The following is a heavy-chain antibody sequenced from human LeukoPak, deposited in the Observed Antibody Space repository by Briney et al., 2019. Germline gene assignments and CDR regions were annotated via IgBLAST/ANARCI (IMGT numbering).Heavy chain of an antibody. CDR1: GFTISSQA. CDR3: AKDAPGAGGFDY. Sequence: GGSLRLSCVASGFTISSQAMSWVRQAPGKGLECVSTIGISDVDRHYADSVKGRFTISRDNSKNTLYLQVNSLRADDTAVYYCAKDAPGAGGFDYWGQGTLVTVSS. V-gene: IGHV3-23*01. J-gene: IGHJ4*02. D-gene: IGHD1-14*01. CDR2: IGISDVDR.